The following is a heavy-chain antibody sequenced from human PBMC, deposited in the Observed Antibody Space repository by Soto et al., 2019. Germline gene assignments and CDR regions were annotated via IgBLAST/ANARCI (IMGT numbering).Heavy chain of an antibody. CDR2: IRGSGSAT. CDR3: AKDIKGTGTDVIYAS. Sequence: EVQLLESGGSLVQPGGSLRLSCAASGFSFSTYAMRWVRQAPGKGLEWVSAIRGSGSATYYADPVKGRFTISRDNSKDTLYLQMNSLRAGDTAVYYCAKDIKGTGTDVIYASWGQGSRVTVSS. J-gene: IGHJ5*02. D-gene: IGHD1-7*01. CDR1: GFSFSTYA. V-gene: IGHV3-23*01.